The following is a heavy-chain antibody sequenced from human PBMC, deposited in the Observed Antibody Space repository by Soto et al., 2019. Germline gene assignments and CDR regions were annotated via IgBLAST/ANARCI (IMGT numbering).Heavy chain of an antibody. Sequence: GGSLRLSCAASGFTFSRYWMSWVRQAPGKGLEWVAVISYDGSNKYYADSVKGRFTISRDNSKNTLYLQMNSLRAEDTAVYYCAKDFQQLVLDYYYGMDVWGQGTTVTVSS. J-gene: IGHJ6*02. V-gene: IGHV3-30*18. CDR3: AKDFQQLVLDYYYGMDV. D-gene: IGHD6-13*01. CDR2: ISYDGSNK. CDR1: GFTFSRYW.